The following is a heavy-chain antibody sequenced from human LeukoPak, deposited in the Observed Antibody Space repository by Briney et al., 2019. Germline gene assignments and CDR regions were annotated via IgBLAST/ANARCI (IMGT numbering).Heavy chain of an antibody. CDR2: IYSSGST. Sequence: PSQTLSLTCTVSGGSISSGSYYWNWIRQPAGKGLEWIGRIYSSGSTNYNPSLKSRVTISVDTSKNQFSLKLSSVTAADTAMYYCARGTLYSGWSYYFDYWGQGSQVTVSS. J-gene: IGHJ4*02. CDR1: GGSISSGSYY. CDR3: ARGTLYSGWSYYFDY. V-gene: IGHV4-61*02. D-gene: IGHD6-19*01.